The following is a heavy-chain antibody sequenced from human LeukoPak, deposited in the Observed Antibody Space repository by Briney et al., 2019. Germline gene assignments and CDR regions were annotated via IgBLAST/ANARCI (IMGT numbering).Heavy chain of an antibody. CDR3: ATPGLSYSSMVINTGSGRRYFDY. CDR1: GFTFSSYV. CDR2: ISYDGSNK. Sequence: PGGSLRLSCAASGFTFSSYVMHWVRQAPGKGLEWVAVISYDGSNKYYADSVKGRFTISRDNSKNTLYLQMNSLRAEDTAVYYCATPGLSYSSMVINTGSGRRYFDYWGQGTLVTVSS. D-gene: IGHD6-13*01. J-gene: IGHJ4*02. V-gene: IGHV3-30-3*01.